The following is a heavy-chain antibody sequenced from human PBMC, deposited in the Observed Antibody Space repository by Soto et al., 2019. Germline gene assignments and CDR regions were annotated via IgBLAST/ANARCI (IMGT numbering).Heavy chain of an antibody. CDR1: GFTFSSYS. CDR3: ARVETTVVTPSYNYYGMDV. Sequence: GGSLRLSCAASGFTFSSYSMNWVRQAPGKGLEWVSSISRSFSNIYYADSVKGRFTISRDNAKNSLYLQMSSLRAEDTAVYYCARVETTVVTPSYNYYGMDVWGQGTTVTVSS. CDR2: ISRSFSNI. J-gene: IGHJ6*02. D-gene: IGHD4-17*01. V-gene: IGHV3-21*01.